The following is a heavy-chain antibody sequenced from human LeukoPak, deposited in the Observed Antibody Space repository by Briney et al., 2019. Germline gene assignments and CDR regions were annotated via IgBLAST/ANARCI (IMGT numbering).Heavy chain of an antibody. J-gene: IGHJ4*02. CDR3: ARLARDVYNIIAYFFDQ. CDR1: GYSISSGYY. D-gene: IGHD5-24*01. Sequence: SETLSLTCTVSGYSISSGYYWGWIRQPPGKGLEWIGSIYHSGSTYYNPSLKSRVIISVDTSKNQFTLKLSSVTAADTAVYYCARLARDVYNIIAYFFDQWGQGTLVTVSS. V-gene: IGHV4-38-2*02. CDR2: IYHSGST.